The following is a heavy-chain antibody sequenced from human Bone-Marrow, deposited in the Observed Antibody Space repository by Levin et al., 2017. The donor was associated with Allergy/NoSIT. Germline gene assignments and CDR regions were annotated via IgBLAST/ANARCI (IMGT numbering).Heavy chain of an antibody. CDR2: IIPIFGTA. V-gene: IGHV1-69*13. Sequence: RASVKVSCKASGGTFSSYGISWVRQAPGQGLEWMGGIIPIFGTANYAQKFQGRVTITADESTSTAYMELTSLTSADTAVYYCARERGSVEGYYYYGMDVWGQGTTVTVSS. D-gene: IGHD2-15*01. J-gene: IGHJ6*02. CDR3: ARERGSVEGYYYYGMDV. CDR1: GGTFSSYG.